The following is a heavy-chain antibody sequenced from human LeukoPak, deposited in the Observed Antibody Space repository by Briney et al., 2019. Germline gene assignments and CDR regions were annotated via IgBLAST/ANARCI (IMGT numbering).Heavy chain of an antibody. V-gene: IGHV4-34*01. CDR2: INHSGST. CDR3: ASEGGSSSLRRDAFDI. J-gene: IGHJ3*02. Sequence: PSETLSLTCVAYGGSVSGYYWSWIRQPPGKGLEWIGEINHSGSTNYNPSLKSRVTISVDTSKNQFSLKLSSMTAADTAVYYCASEGGSSSLRRDAFDIWGQGTMVTVSS. CDR1: GGSVSGYY. D-gene: IGHD6-6*01.